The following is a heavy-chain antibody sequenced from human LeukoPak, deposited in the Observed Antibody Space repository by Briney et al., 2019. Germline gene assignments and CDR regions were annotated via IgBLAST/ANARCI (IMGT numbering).Heavy chain of an antibody. Sequence: PGGSLRLSRAASGFTFSSYAMTWVRQAPGKGLEWVSAISGSGSNTYYADSVKGRFTMSRDNSKDTLYLQMNGLRVEDTAIYYCARGRYWTPIWGQGTMVTVSS. V-gene: IGHV3-23*01. D-gene: IGHD3/OR15-3a*01. CDR3: ARGRYWTPI. J-gene: IGHJ3*02. CDR2: ISGSGSNT. CDR1: GFTFSSYA.